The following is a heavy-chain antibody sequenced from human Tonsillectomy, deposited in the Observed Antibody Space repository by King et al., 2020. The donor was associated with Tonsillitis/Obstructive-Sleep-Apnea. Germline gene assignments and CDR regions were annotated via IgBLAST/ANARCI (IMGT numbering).Heavy chain of an antibody. CDR3: AKGLEAYFPDAFDI. V-gene: IGHV3-23*04. CDR2: ISASGRT. Sequence: DVQLVESGGGLVQPGGSLRLSCAASGFTFSAYAMSWVRQAPGKGLEWVSAISASGRTYYADSVKGRFTVSRDNSKNTLFLQMNSLRAEDTAVYYCAKGLEAYFPDAFDIWGQGTKVTVSS. D-gene: IGHD2/OR15-2a*01. J-gene: IGHJ3*02. CDR1: GFTFSAYA.